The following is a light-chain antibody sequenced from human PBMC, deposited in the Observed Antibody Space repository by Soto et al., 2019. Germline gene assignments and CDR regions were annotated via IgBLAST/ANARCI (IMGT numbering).Light chain of an antibody. CDR3: QQYGDWPLT. CDR1: QSVGNN. Sequence: EIVVTQSPATLSVSPGERATLSCRASQSVGNNFAWYQQKPCQAPRLLIFATSTTATGVPARFSGSGSGTEFTLTISSLQSEDFAVYYCQQYGDWPLTFGGGAKVEIE. V-gene: IGKV3-15*01. CDR2: ATS. J-gene: IGKJ4*01.